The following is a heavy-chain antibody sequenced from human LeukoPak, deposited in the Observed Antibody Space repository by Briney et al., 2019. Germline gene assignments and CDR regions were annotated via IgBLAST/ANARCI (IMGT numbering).Heavy chain of an antibody. D-gene: IGHD3-22*01. V-gene: IGHV4-30-4*01. Sequence: SQTLSLTCTVSGGSISSGDYYWSWIRQPPGKGLEWIGYIYYSGSTYYNPSLKSRVTISVDTSKNQFSLKLSSVTAADTAVYYCARDRATADSHAFDIWGQGTMVTVSS. CDR2: IYYSGST. CDR1: GGSISSGDYY. J-gene: IGHJ3*02. CDR3: ARDRATADSHAFDI.